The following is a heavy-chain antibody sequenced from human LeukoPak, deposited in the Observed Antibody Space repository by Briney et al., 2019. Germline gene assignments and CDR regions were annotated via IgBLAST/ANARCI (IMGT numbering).Heavy chain of an antibody. Sequence: PGGSLRLSCAASGFTFSSYGMHWVRQAPGKGLEWVAFIRYDGSNKYYADSVKGRFTISRDNTKNSLYLQLNNLRADDTALYYCVRDTKDYWGQGTLVTVSS. CDR2: IRYDGSNK. V-gene: IGHV3-30*02. D-gene: IGHD2-8*01. CDR1: GFTFSSYG. CDR3: VRDTKDY. J-gene: IGHJ4*02.